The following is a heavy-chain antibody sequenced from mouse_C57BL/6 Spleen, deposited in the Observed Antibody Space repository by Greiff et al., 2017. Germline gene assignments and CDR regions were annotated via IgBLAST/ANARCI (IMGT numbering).Heavy chain of an antibody. CDR1: GYTFTDYE. CDR2: IDPETGGT. J-gene: IGHJ4*01. V-gene: IGHV1-15*01. Sequence: QVQLKESGAELVRPGASVTLSCKASGYTFTDYEMHWVKQTPVHGLEWIGAIDPETGGTAYNQKFKGKAILTADKSSSTAYMELRSLTSEDSAVYYCTRKLGRVYYAMDYWGQGTSVTVSS. CDR3: TRKLGRVYYAMDY. D-gene: IGHD4-1*01.